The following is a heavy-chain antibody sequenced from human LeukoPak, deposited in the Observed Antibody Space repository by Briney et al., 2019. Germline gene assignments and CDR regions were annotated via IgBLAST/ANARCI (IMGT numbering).Heavy chain of an antibody. Sequence: GGSLRLSCAASGFTVSSNYMSWVRQAPGKGLEWVSLIYSGGSTYYADSVKGRFIISRDNAKKPLYLHMNSLRDEDTAVYYCARDGGYCSSTNCHLDYWGQGTLVTVSS. CDR1: GFTVSSNY. J-gene: IGHJ4*02. D-gene: IGHD2-2*01. CDR3: ARDGGYCSSTNCHLDY. CDR2: IYSGGST. V-gene: IGHV3-53*01.